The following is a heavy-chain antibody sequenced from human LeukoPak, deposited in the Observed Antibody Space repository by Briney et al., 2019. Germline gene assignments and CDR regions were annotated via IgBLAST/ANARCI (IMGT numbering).Heavy chain of an antibody. V-gene: IGHV3-7*01. CDR1: GFTFSSYW. D-gene: IGHD5-18*01. CDR3: ARDLSGVTGHTYGRGIDY. CDR2: IKKDGSEK. Sequence: GGSLRLSCAASGFTFSSYWMSWVRQAPGRGLEWVANIKKDGSEKYYVDSVKGRFTISRDNAKTSLYLQMNSLRAEDTAVYYCARDLSGVTGHTYGRGIDYRGQGTLVTVSS. J-gene: IGHJ4*02.